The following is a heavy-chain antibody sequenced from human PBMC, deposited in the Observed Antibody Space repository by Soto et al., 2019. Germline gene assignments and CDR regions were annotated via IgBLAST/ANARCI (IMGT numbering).Heavy chain of an antibody. CDR1: GFTFSSYA. D-gene: IGHD3-3*01. V-gene: IGHV3-23*01. CDR3: AKEGGTTIFGAHAFDI. J-gene: IGHJ3*02. Sequence: GGSLRLSCAASGFTFSSYAMSWVRQAPGKGLEWVSAISGSGGSTYYADSVKGRFTISRDNSKNTLYLQMNSLRAEDTAVYYCAKEGGTTIFGAHAFDIWGQGTMVTVSS. CDR2: ISGSGGST.